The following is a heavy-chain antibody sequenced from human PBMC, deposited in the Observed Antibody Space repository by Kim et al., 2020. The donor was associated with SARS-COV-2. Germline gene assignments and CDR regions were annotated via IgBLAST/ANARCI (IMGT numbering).Heavy chain of an antibody. J-gene: IGHJ5*02. D-gene: IGHD6-19*01. CDR3: AKGGERSSGWPWIPT. Sequence: GGSLRLSCAASGFTFSSYAMSWVRQAPGKGLEWVSAISGSGGSTYYADSVKGRFTISRDNSKNTLYLQMNSLRAEDTAVYYCAKGGERSSGWPWIPTWGQGTLVTVSS. CDR2: ISGSGGST. CDR1: GFTFSSYA. V-gene: IGHV3-23*01.